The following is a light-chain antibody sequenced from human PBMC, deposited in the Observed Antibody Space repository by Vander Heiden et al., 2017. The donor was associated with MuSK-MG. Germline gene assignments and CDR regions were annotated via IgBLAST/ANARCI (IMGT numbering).Light chain of an antibody. Sequence: QSVLTQPRSVSGAPWQRVTISCTGTSSNIGTNFDVSWYQHLPGTAPKLLIYSISNRPSGVPDRFSGSKSGATASLTITGLQAEDEADYYCHSFATNLRGSVFGGGTKVAVL. V-gene: IGLV1-40*01. J-gene: IGLJ2*01. CDR3: HSFATNLRGSV. CDR1: SSNIGTNFD. CDR2: SIS.